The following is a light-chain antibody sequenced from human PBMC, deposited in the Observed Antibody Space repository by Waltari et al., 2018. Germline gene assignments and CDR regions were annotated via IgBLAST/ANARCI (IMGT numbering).Light chain of an antibody. CDR3: QHYVTLPAT. V-gene: IGKV3-20*01. CDR1: QSLSGP. J-gene: IGKJ1*01. CDR2: DAS. Sequence: SVRTSQSLSGPLAWYQQKPAQAPRLLIYDASRRATGIPDRFIGSGSGTDFSLTISRLEPEDFAVYYCQHYVTLPATFGQGTRVELK.